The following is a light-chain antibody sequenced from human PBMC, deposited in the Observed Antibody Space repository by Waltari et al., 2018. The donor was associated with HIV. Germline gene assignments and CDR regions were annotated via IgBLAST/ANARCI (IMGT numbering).Light chain of an antibody. J-gene: IGLJ2*01. CDR2: GTG. CDR3: QSYDSNLSGV. Sequence: QSVLTQPPSVSGAPGQRVTISCTGSSSNIGAGYDVHWYQQFPGTAPKLLIHGTGNRHSVVPDRLAGSKSGTSASLAITGLQAEDEADYYCQSYDSNLSGVFGGGTKLTVL. CDR1: SSNIGAGYD. V-gene: IGLV1-40*01.